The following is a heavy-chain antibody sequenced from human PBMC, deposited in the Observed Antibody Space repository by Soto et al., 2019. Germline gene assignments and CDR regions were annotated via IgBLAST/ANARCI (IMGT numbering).Heavy chain of an antibody. V-gene: IGHV3-23*01. CDR1: GFTFSSYA. D-gene: IGHD3-10*01. J-gene: IGHJ5*02. CDR3: AKDLQSRSQYYYGSGSGFFDP. Sequence: GGSLRLSCAASGFTFSSYAMSWVRQAPGKGLEWVSAISGSGGSTYYADSVKGRFTISRDNSKNTLYLQMNSLRAEDTAVYYCAKDLQSRSQYYYGSGSGFFDPWGQGTLVTVSS. CDR2: ISGSGGST.